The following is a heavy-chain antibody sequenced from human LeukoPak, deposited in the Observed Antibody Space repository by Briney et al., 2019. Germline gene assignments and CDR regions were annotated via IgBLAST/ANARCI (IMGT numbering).Heavy chain of an antibody. J-gene: IGHJ4*02. V-gene: IGHV4-61*02. CDR2: IYTSGST. Sequence: SETLSLTCTVSGGSISSGSYYWSWIRQPAGKGLEWIGRIYTSGSTNYNPSLKSRVTISVDTSKNQFSLKLSSVTAADTAVYYCARTSVDTAMGTDYWGQGTLVTVSS. CDR3: ARTSVDTAMGTDY. D-gene: IGHD5-18*01. CDR1: GGSISSGSYY.